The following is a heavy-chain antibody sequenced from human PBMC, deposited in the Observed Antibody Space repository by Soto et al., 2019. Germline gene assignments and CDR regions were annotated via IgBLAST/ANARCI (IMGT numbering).Heavy chain of an antibody. CDR1: GGTFSGYA. D-gene: IGHD2-15*01. Sequence: LVKLYCKASGGTFSGYAISWVRQAPGQGLEWMGGIIPIFGTANYAQKFQGRVTITADESTSTAYMELSSLRSEDTAVYYCARGSRWQDFDYWGQGTLVTISS. V-gene: IGHV1-69*13. CDR2: IIPIFGTA. CDR3: ARGSRWQDFDY. J-gene: IGHJ4*02.